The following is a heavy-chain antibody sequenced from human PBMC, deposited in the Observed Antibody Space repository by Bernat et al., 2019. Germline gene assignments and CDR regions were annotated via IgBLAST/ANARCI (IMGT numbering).Heavy chain of an antibody. V-gene: IGHV3-7*01. J-gene: IGHJ2*01. CDR1: GFTFSSHW. D-gene: IGHD3-22*01. CDR2: IKQDGSEK. CDR3: ARRYQDSTGYWCLDL. Sequence: EVQLVESGGGFVQPGGSLRLSCAVSGFTFSSHWMSWVRQAPGKGLEWVANIKQDGSEKYDVDSVKGRFTISRDNAKNSLYLQMNSLGVEDTAVYYCARRYQDSTGYWCLDLWGRGTLVTVS.